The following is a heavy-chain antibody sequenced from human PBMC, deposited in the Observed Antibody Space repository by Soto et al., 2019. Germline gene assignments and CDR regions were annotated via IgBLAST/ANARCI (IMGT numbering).Heavy chain of an antibody. J-gene: IGHJ2*01. V-gene: IGHV4-30-4*01. CDR1: GGSISSGDYY. Sequence: SETLSLTCTVSGGSISSGDYYWSWIRQPPGKGLEWIGYIYYSGSTYYNPSLKSRVTISVDTSKNPFSLNLSSVTAADTAVYYCASPPMTTVTTHSDYWYFDLWGRGTLVTVSS. CDR2: IYYSGST. D-gene: IGHD4-17*01. CDR3: ASPPMTTVTTHSDYWYFDL.